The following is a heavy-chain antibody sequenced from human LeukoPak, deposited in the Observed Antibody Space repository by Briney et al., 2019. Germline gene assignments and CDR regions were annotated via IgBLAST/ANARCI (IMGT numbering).Heavy chain of an antibody. CDR1: GGSFSGYY. D-gene: IGHD3-3*01. CDR3: ARRGTITIFGVVTSNWFDP. V-gene: IGHV4-34*01. Sequence: SETLSLTCAVYGGSFSGYYWSWIRQPPGKGPEWIGEINHSGSTNYNPSLKSRVTISVDTSKNQFSLKLSSVTAADTAVYYCARRGTITIFGVVTSNWFDPWGQGTLVTVSS. J-gene: IGHJ5*02. CDR2: INHSGST.